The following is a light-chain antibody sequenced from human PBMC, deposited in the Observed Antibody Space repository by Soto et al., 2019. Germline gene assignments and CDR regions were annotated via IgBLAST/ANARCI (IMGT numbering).Light chain of an antibody. V-gene: IGKV3-15*01. CDR2: GAS. Sequence: EIVMTQSPATLSVSPGERATLSCRASQSVSSNLAWYQQNPGQAPRLLMYGASTRATGIPARFSGSGSGTEFTLSISTLKSEAFEVYYSQQYNNWTPGTFGQGTKVDIK. CDR3: QQYNNWTPGT. J-gene: IGKJ1*01. CDR1: QSVSSN.